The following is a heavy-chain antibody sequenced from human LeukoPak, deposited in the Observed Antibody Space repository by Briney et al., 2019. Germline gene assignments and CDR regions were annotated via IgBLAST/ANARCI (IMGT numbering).Heavy chain of an antibody. D-gene: IGHD6-13*01. CDR1: GGSISSGDYY. CDR3: ARDREGYSSSWYGETRFDP. J-gene: IGHJ5*02. Sequence: SQTLSLTCTVSGGSISSGDYYWSWIREPPGKGLEWIGYIYYSGSTYYNPSLKSRVTISVDTSKNQFSLKLSSVTAADTAVYYCARDREGYSSSWYGETRFDPWGQGTLVTVSS. V-gene: IGHV4-30-4*01. CDR2: IYYSGST.